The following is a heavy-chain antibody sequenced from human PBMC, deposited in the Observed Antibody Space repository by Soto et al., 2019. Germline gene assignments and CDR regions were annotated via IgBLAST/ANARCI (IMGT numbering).Heavy chain of an antibody. CDR2: INPNSGGT. CDR1: GYTFTGYY. Sequence: ASVKVSCKASGYTFTGYYMHWVRQAPGQGLEWMGWINPNSGGTNYAQKFQGWVTMTRDTSISTAYMELSSLRSEDTAVYYCARDPYYDFWSGYYRDYYYYYGMDVWGQGTTVTVSS. D-gene: IGHD3-3*01. V-gene: IGHV1-2*04. J-gene: IGHJ6*02. CDR3: ARDPYYDFWSGYYRDYYYYYGMDV.